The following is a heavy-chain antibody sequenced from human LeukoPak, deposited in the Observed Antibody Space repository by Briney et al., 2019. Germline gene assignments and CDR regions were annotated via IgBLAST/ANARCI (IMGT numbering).Heavy chain of an antibody. CDR3: ARHHPCDY. J-gene: IGHJ4*02. V-gene: IGHV3-48*01. CDR2: ISSSSSTI. CDR1: GFTFSSYS. Sequence: GGSLRLSCAASGFTFSSYSMNWVRQAPGKGLEWVSYISSSSSTIYYADSVKGRFTISRDNAKNSLYLQMNSLRAEDTAVYYCARHHPCDYWGQGTLVTVSS.